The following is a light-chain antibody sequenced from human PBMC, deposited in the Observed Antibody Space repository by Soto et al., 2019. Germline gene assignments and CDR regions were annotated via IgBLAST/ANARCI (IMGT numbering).Light chain of an antibody. CDR2: AAS. CDR1: QSISSY. V-gene: IGKV1-39*01. Sequence: DIQMTQSPSSLSASVGDRVTITCRASQSISSYLNWYQQKPGKAPKLLIYAASSLQSGVPSRFSGSGSENYFTLTISSLQPEDFATYYYQQSYSTPFPFGPGTKVDIK. J-gene: IGKJ3*01. CDR3: QQSYSTPFP.